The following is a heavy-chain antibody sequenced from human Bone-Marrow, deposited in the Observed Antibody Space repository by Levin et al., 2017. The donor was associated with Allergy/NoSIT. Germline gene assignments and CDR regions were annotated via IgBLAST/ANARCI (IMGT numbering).Heavy chain of an antibody. CDR3: ARGGSGWWPDAFDI. CDR2: INHSGST. J-gene: IGHJ3*02. CDR1: GGSFSGYY. Sequence: GSLRLSCAVYGGSFSGYYWSWIRQPPGKGLEWIGEINHSGSTNYNPSLKSRVTISVATSKNQFSLELSSVTAADTAVYYCARGGSGWWPDAFDIWGQGTMVTVSS. V-gene: IGHV4-34*01. D-gene: IGHD6-19*01.